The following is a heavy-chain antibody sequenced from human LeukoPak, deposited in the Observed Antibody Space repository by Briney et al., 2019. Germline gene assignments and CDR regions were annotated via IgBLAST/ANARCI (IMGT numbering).Heavy chain of an antibody. CDR3: ARAYSSGWYHPFDY. J-gene: IGHJ4*02. CDR1: GFTFSSYA. V-gene: IGHV3-30*04. Sequence: PGRSLRLSCAASGFTFSSYAMHWVRQAPDKGLEWVAVISYDGSNKYYADSVKGRFTISRDNSKNTLYLQMNSLRAEDTAVYYCARAYSSGWYHPFDYWGQGTLVTVSS. D-gene: IGHD6-19*01. CDR2: ISYDGSNK.